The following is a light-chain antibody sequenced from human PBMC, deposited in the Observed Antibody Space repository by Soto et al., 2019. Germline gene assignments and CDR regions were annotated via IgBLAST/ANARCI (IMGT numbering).Light chain of an antibody. V-gene: IGKV1-12*01. CDR2: AAS. J-gene: IGKJ4*01. CDR3: QQTSSFPLT. Sequence: DIQMTQSPSSVSASVGDSLTITCRASQGITSWVAWYQHKPGRAPKLLIYAASRLQSGVPSRFSGSGSGTDFTLTISRLQPEDFGTYYCQQTSSFPLTLGGGTKVEIK. CDR1: QGITSW.